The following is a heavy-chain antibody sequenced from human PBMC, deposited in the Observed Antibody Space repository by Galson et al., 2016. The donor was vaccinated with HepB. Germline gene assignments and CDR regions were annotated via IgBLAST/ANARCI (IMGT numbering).Heavy chain of an antibody. V-gene: IGHV3-7*01. CDR2: IKEDGGEK. J-gene: IGHJ4*02. Sequence: SLRLSCAASGFTFSEYLMTWVRQAPGKGLEWVANIKEDGGEKYYVDSVKGRFTISRDNAMNSLYLQMDSLRDEDTAVYYCVRSVRKAYWGQGALVTVSS. D-gene: IGHD5/OR15-5a*01. CDR3: VRSVRKAY. CDR1: GFTFSEYL.